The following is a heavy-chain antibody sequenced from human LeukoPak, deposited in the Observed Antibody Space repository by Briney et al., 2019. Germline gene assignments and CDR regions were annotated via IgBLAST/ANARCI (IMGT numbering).Heavy chain of an antibody. V-gene: IGHV4-39*07. CDR1: GGSISSSSYY. CDR2: IYYSGST. CDR3: ARAGLVSRDWFDP. D-gene: IGHD2-15*01. Sequence: KPSETLSLTCTVSGGSISSSSYYWGWIRQPPGKGLEWIGSIYYSGSTYYNPSLKSRVTISVDTSKNQFSLKLSSVTAADTAVYYCARAGLVSRDWFDPWGQGTLVTVSS. J-gene: IGHJ5*02.